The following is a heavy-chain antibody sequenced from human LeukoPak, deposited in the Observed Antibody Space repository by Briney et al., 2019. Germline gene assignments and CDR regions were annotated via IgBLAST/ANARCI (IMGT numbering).Heavy chain of an antibody. Sequence: SETLSLTCAVYGGSFSGYYWSWIRQPPGKGLEWIGEINHSGSTNYNPSLKSRVTISVDTSKNQLSLKLSSVTAADTAVYYCARACTSCYGTAYYYYYYYMDVWGKGTTVTVSS. J-gene: IGHJ6*03. V-gene: IGHV4-34*01. D-gene: IGHD2-2*01. CDR3: ARACTSCYGTAYYYYYYYMDV. CDR2: INHSGST. CDR1: GGSFSGYY.